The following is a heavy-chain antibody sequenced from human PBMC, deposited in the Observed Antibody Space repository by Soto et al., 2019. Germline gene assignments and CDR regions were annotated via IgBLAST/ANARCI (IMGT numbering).Heavy chain of an antibody. D-gene: IGHD6-13*01. CDR3: ARSSAAGKYYYGMDV. CDR2: IYPGDSDT. V-gene: IGHV5-51*01. Sequence: PGESLKISCKGSGYSFTSYWIGWVRQMPGKGLEWMGIIYPGDSDTRYSPSFQGQVTISADKSISTAYLQWSSLKASDTAMYYCARSSAAGKYYYGMDVWGRGTTVTVSS. J-gene: IGHJ6*02. CDR1: GYSFTSYW.